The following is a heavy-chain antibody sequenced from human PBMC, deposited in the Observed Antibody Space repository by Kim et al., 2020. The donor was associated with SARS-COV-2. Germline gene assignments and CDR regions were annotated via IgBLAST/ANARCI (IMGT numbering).Heavy chain of an antibody. Sequence: GGSLRLSCAASGFTFSNAWMSWVRQAPGKGLEWVGRIKSKTDGGTTDYAAPVKGRFTISRDDSKNTLYLQMNSLKTEDTAVYYCTVQVGGGYYYGMDVWGQGTTVTVSS. CDR1: GFTFSNAW. V-gene: IGHV3-15*01. D-gene: IGHD2-8*02. CDR2: IKSKTDGGTT. CDR3: TVQVGGGYYYGMDV. J-gene: IGHJ6*02.